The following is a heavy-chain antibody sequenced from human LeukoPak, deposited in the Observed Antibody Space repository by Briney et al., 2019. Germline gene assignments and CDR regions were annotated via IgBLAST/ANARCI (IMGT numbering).Heavy chain of an antibody. CDR3: ATGHSYGYDY. D-gene: IGHD5-18*01. CDR2: VKGDGRTT. V-gene: IGHV3-74*01. Sequence: PGGSLRLSCAASGLTFSDFWMHWVRQPPGKGLVWVALVKGDGRTTIHADSVKGRFTIFRDNAKNTLYLQMNSLRADDSGVYYCATGHSYGYDYWGQGVLVTVSS. CDR1: GLTFSDFW. J-gene: IGHJ4*02.